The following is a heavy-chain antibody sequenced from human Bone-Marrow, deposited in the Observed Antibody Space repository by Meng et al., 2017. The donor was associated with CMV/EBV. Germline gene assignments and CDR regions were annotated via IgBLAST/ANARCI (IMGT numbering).Heavy chain of an antibody. CDR1: GGSFRGYY. D-gene: IGHD3-3*01. J-gene: IGHJ5*02. CDR3: ARANGLTYYDFGRGWFDP. Sequence: QAPLQQWGAGLLKPSEPLSLTCAVYGGSFRGYYWSWIRQPPGKGLEWIGEINHSGSTNYNPSLKSRVTISVDTSKNQFSLKLSSVTAADTAVYYCARANGLTYYDFGRGWFDPWGQGTLVTVSS. V-gene: IGHV4-34*01. CDR2: INHSGST.